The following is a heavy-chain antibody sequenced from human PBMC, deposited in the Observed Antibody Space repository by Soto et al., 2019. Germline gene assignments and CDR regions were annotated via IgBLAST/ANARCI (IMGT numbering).Heavy chain of an antibody. J-gene: IGHJ4*02. CDR1: GGTFSSYT. CDR2: IIPILGIA. CDR3: ARGPYYYDSSGQGDLPDY. D-gene: IGHD3-22*01. V-gene: IGHV1-69*02. Sequence: QVQLVQSGAEVKKPGSSVKVSCKASGGTFSSYTISWVRQAPGQGLEWMGRIIPILGIANYAQKFQGRVPITADKSTSTAYMELSSLRSEDTAVYYCARGPYYYDSSGQGDLPDYWGQGTLVTVSS.